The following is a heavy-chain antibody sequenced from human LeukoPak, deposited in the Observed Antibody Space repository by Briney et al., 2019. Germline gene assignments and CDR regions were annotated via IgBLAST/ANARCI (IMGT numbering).Heavy chain of an antibody. Sequence: GGSLRLSCAASGFTFDDYAMHWVRQAPGKGLEWVSGISWNSGSIGYADSVKGRFTISRDNAKNSLYLQMNSLRAEDTAVYYCAKDGPYYYYYMDVWGKGTTVTVSS. CDR3: AKDGPYYYYYMDV. CDR2: ISWNSGSI. J-gene: IGHJ6*03. CDR1: GFTFDDYA. V-gene: IGHV3-9*01.